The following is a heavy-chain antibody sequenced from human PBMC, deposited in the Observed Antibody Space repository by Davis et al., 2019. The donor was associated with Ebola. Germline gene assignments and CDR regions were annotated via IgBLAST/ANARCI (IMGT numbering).Heavy chain of an antibody. V-gene: IGHV1-18*01. CDR1: GYTFTSLG. CDR2: INNGNGNR. J-gene: IGHJ6*02. D-gene: IGHD3-10*01. CDR3: ARGVQGDIRRGMDV. Sequence: ASVKVSCKVSGYTFTSLGTSWVRQVPGQGLEWLGWINNGNGNRRYAQKFQDRVTMTTDTSTTTVYMELRSLTSDDTGVYYCARGVQGDIRRGMDVWGQGTTVTVSS.